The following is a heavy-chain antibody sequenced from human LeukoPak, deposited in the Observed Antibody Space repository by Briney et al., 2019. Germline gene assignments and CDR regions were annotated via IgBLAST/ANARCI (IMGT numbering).Heavy chain of an antibody. J-gene: IGHJ4*02. D-gene: IGHD3-22*01. CDR2: ISGSGGST. V-gene: IGHV3-23*01. CDR1: GFTFSSYA. Sequence: PGGFLRLSCAASGFTFSSYAMSWVRQAPGKGLEWVSAISGSGGSTYYADSVKGRFTISRDNSKDTLYLQMNSLRAEDTAVYYCAKGAYYYDSSDERVYWGQGTLVTVSS. CDR3: AKGAYYYDSSDERVY.